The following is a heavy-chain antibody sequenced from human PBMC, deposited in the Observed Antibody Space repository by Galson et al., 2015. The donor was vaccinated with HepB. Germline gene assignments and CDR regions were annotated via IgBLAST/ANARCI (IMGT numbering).Heavy chain of an antibody. CDR2: IWYDGSKK. V-gene: IGHV3-33*08. D-gene: IGHD1-26*01. J-gene: IGHJ4*02. CDR3: ARESYSGSYPPSLGH. CDR1: GFIFTRYA. Sequence: SLRLSCAASGFIFTRYAMHWVRQAPGKGLEWVAVIWYDGSKKYYADSVKGRFTISRDNSKNTLYLQMNSLRAEDTAVYYCARESYSGSYPPSLGHWGQGTLVTVSS.